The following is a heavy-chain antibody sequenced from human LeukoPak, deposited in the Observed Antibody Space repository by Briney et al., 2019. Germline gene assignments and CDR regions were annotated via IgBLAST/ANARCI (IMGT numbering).Heavy chain of an antibody. CDR1: RYTLTGLS. Sequence: ASVKVSCKVSRYTLTGLSIHWVRQAPGKGLEWMGGFDPDDGITIYAQKFKGRLTTTEDTSADTAYMELSSLTSEDTAIYYCAVLPLAMPPQYYFDYWGQGTLVTVSS. V-gene: IGHV1-24*01. CDR2: FDPDDGIT. J-gene: IGHJ4*02. CDR3: AVLPLAMPPQYYFDY. D-gene: IGHD2-2*01.